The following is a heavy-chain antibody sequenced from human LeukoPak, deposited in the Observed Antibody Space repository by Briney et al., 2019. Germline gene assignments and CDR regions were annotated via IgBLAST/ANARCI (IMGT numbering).Heavy chain of an antibody. J-gene: IGHJ4*02. Sequence: EPSETLSLTCTVSGGSISSYYWSWIRQPPGKGLEWIGYIYYSGSTNYNPSLKSRVTISVDTSKNQFSLKLSSVTAADTAVYYCARVSGWNPLEAAHLDYWGQGTLVTVSS. D-gene: IGHD6-19*01. V-gene: IGHV4-59*12. CDR2: IYYSGST. CDR3: ARVSGWNPLEAAHLDY. CDR1: GGSISSYY.